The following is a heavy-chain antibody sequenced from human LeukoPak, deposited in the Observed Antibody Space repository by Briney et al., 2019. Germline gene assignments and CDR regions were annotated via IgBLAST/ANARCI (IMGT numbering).Heavy chain of an antibody. V-gene: IGHV4-34*01. CDR3: ARTVDTAMPPPAYFDY. CDR1: GVSFSDYY. Sequence: SETLSLTCAVYGVSFSDYYWSWIRQPPGKGLEWIGEIQQSVYTNYNPSLKSRVTISVDTSKNQLSLKLSSVTAADTAVYYCARTVDTAMPPPAYFDYWGQGTLVTVSS. J-gene: IGHJ4*02. CDR2: IQQSVYT. D-gene: IGHD5-18*01.